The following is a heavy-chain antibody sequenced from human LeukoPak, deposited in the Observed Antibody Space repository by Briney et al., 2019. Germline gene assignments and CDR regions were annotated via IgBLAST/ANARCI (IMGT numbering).Heavy chain of an antibody. D-gene: IGHD5/OR15-5a*01. CDR2: ISGSGGST. V-gene: IGHV3-23*01. CDR1: GFTFSSYG. CDR3: ARDLSRVYHGY. J-gene: IGHJ4*02. Sequence: GGSLRLSCAASGFTFSSYGMSWVRQAPGKGLEWVSAISGSGGSTYYADSVKGRFTISRDNSKNTLYLQMNSLRAEDTAVYYCARDLSRVYHGYWGQGTLVTVSS.